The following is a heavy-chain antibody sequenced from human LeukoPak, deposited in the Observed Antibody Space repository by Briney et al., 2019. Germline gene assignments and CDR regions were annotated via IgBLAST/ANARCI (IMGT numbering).Heavy chain of an antibody. D-gene: IGHD5-18*01. V-gene: IGHV3-30*18. Sequence: GGSLRLSCAASGFTFSSYGMHWVRQAPGKGLEMVAVISYDGSNKYYADSVKGRFTISRDNSKNTLYLQINSLRAEDTAVYYCAKTPRDSYGYDYWGQGTLVTVSS. CDR3: AKTPRDSYGYDY. J-gene: IGHJ4*02. CDR2: ISYDGSNK. CDR1: GFTFSSYG.